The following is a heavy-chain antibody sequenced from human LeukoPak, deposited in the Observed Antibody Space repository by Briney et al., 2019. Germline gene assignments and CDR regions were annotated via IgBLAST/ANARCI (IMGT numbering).Heavy chain of an antibody. D-gene: IGHD5-24*01. CDR2: IYLDGRA. V-gene: IGHV3-66*01. Sequence: GGSLRLSCAASGFAVSSKYMNWVRQAPGKGLEWVTVIYLDGRADYADSVKGRFTISSDNSKNTVYLRMNSLKDEDTAVYYCARDAETSLANWGQGTLVTVSP. CDR1: GFAVSSKY. J-gene: IGHJ4*02. CDR3: ARDAETSLAN.